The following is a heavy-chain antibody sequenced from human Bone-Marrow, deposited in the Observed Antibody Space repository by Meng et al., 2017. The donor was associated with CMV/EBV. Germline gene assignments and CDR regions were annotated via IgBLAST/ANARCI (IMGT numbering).Heavy chain of an antibody. CDR3: AREMIGYCSSTSCYHYYYYGMDV. CDR2: ISYDGSNK. D-gene: IGHD2-2*01. Sequence: GESLKISCAASGFTFSSYAMHWVRQAPGKGLEWVAVISYDGSNKYYADSVKGRFTISRDNSKNTLYLQMNSLRAEDTAVYYCAREMIGYCSSTSCYHYYYYGMDVWGQGPTVTVSS. J-gene: IGHJ6*02. V-gene: IGHV3-30-3*01. CDR1: GFTFSSYA.